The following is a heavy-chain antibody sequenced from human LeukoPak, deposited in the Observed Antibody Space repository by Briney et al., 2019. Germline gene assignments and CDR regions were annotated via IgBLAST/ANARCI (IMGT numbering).Heavy chain of an antibody. CDR1: GFAFSSYA. D-gene: IGHD2/OR15-2a*01. Sequence: GGSLRLSCAASGFAFSSYAMTWVRQAPGKGLEWVSTISGSGANTYYADSVKGRFTISRDNSKNTLSLQMNSLRVEDTALYYCAKYSDSTGAHYFDYWGQGTLVTVSS. J-gene: IGHJ4*02. V-gene: IGHV3-23*01. CDR3: AKYSDSTGAHYFDY. CDR2: ISGSGANT.